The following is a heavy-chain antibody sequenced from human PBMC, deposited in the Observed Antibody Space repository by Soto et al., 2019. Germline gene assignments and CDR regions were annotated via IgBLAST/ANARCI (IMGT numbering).Heavy chain of an antibody. CDR2: ISGSGGST. J-gene: IGHJ3*02. Sequence: EVQLLESGGGLLQPGGSLRLSCVASGFTFSSYAMSWVRQAPGKGLEWVSAISGSGGSTYYADAVKGRFTISRDKSKNTLYLQMNSRRAEDTAFYYCAKGDALDIWGQGTMVTVSS. V-gene: IGHV3-23*01. CDR3: AKGDALDI. CDR1: GFTFSSYA.